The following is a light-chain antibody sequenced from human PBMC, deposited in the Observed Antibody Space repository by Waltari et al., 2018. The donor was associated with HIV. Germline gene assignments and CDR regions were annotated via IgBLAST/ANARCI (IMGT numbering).Light chain of an antibody. Sequence: QSALTQPASMFGSPGQSITLSCTGTNNDVGGYNYVSWFQQHPGKAPKLLIYAGTKRPSGVSDRFSGSKSGSTASLTISGLQAEDEADYYCSSFTSRSILVFGGGTKLTV. J-gene: IGLJ3*02. V-gene: IGLV2-14*03. CDR2: AGT. CDR1: NNDVGGYNY. CDR3: SSFTSRSILV.